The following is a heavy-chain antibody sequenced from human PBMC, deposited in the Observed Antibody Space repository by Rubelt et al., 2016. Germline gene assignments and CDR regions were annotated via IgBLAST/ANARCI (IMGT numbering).Heavy chain of an antibody. CDR2: IQFDGAAT. J-gene: IGHJ4*02. CDR3: ARASCAGGNCFPDDY. V-gene: IGHV3-33*08. CDR1: GFTFSSYA. Sequence: GGGVFKPGRSLRLSCAASGFTFSSYAMHWVRQAPGKGLEWMTVIQFDGAATYYEDSVKGRCAISRDNSKKTMFLQVDSLRPEDTAVYYCARASCAGGNCFPDDYWGQGTLVTISS. D-gene: IGHD2-15*01.